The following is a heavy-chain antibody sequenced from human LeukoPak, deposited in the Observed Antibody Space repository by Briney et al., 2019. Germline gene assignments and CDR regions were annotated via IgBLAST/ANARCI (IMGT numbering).Heavy chain of an antibody. D-gene: IGHD2-15*01. V-gene: IGHV4-59*01. CDR3: ARSGRGAAGTRYISDF. J-gene: IGHJ4*02. Sequence: SETLSLTCTVSGDSISGYYWSWIRQPPGKGLEWIGYVSSSGTTNYNPSLKDRVTLLVDTSKNQFSLELSSVTAADTAVYYCARSGRGAAGTRYISDFWGQGTLVTVSS. CDR1: GDSISGYY. CDR2: VSSSGTT.